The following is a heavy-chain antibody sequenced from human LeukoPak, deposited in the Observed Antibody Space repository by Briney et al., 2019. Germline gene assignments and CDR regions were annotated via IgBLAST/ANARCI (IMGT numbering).Heavy chain of an antibody. CDR1: GDSISSGSYF. J-gene: IGHJ4*02. D-gene: IGHD3-16*01. CDR2: IYTSGST. Sequence: TLSLTCAVSGDSISSGSYFWSWIRQPAGKGLEWIGRIYTSGSTNYNPSLKSRVTISVDTSKKKFSLKLGSVTAADTAVYYCARYNDYVLDYWGQGTLVTVSS. CDR3: ARYNDYVLDY. V-gene: IGHV4-61*02.